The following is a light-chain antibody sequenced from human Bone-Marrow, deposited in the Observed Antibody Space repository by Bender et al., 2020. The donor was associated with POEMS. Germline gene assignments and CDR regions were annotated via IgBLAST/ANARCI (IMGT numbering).Light chain of an antibody. CDR2: DVR. CDR1: SSDVGAYDY. J-gene: IGLJ3*02. V-gene: IGLV2-14*03. CDR3: CSYTTTSSPWV. Sequence: QSALAQPASVSGSPGQSITISCTGTSSDVGAYDYVSWYQQHPGEAPQLILYDVRDRPSGVSTRFSGSTSGNTASLTISGLQAEDEADYYCCSYTTTSSPWVFGGGTKLTVL.